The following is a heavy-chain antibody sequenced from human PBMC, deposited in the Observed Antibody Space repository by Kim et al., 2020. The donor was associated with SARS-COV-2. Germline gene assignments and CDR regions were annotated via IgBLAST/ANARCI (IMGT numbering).Heavy chain of an antibody. V-gene: IGHV4-59*08. CDR3: ARLAIGSSWYVKAFDI. J-gene: IGHJ3*02. D-gene: IGHD6-13*01. CDR1: GGPISSYY. CDR2: IYYSGST. Sequence: SETLSLTCTVSGGPISSYYWSWIRQPPGKGLEWIGYIYYSGSTNYNPSLKSRVTISVDTSKNQFSLKLSSVTAADTAVYYCARLAIGSSWYVKAFDIWGQGTMVTVSS.